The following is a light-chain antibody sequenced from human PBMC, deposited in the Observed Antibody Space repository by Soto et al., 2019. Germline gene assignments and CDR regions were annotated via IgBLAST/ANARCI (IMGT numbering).Light chain of an antibody. CDR1: ESISRH. V-gene: IGKV1-39*01. CDR2: AAS. J-gene: IGKJ5*01. Sequence: DIQMTQSPSSLSASVGDRVTITCRASESISRHLNWYQQKPGKAPNLLIYAASTLQNGVPSRFSGSGSGTDFALTISSLQPEDFATYYCQQSSSTLSISFGQGTRLEIK. CDR3: QQSSSTLSIS.